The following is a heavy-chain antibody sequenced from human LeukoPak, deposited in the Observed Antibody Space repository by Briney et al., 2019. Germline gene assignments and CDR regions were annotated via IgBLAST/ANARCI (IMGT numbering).Heavy chain of an antibody. V-gene: IGHV4-38-2*02. J-gene: IGHJ6*03. CDR2: IYRSGST. CDR1: SYSISNSLY. D-gene: IGHD4-17*01. CDR3: ARGTYGYYMDV. Sequence: SEPLSLTCSGSSYSISNSLYWGWLRQPPGTGLEWIGSIYRSGSTFYNPSLKSRVTISLDTSKNQFSLKLSSVTAADTAVYFCARGTYGYYMDVWGKGTTVTVSS.